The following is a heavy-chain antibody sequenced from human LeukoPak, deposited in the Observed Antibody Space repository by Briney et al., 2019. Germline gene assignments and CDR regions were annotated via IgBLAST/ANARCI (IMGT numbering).Heavy chain of an antibody. CDR2: ISTSGGSR. D-gene: IGHD2-15*01. Sequence: PGGSLRLSCAASGFTFSSYGMSWVRQAPGKGLEWVSAISTSGGSRYYADSVKGRFTISRDNSKNTLYLQMNSLRAEDTAVYYCAIVVVAATAEYFQHWGQGTLVTVSS. CDR1: GFTFSSYG. J-gene: IGHJ1*01. V-gene: IGHV3-23*01. CDR3: AIVVVAATAEYFQH.